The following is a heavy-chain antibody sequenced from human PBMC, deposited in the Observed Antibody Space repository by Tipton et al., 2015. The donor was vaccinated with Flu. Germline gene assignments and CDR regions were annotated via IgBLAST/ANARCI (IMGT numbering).Heavy chain of an antibody. CDR2: IDVTTYGT. V-gene: IGHV3-23*01. Sequence: GSLRLSCEVSGFTFSNYAMSWVRQAPGKGLEWVSGIDVTTYGTYYAASVKGRFTISRDNSKNTLYLQMNNLRAEDTAVYYCAKDWRLVAPAWYFDHWGQGAQVSVSS. J-gene: IGHJ4*02. CDR1: GFTFSNYA. CDR3: AKDWRLVAPAWYFDH. D-gene: IGHD5-12*01.